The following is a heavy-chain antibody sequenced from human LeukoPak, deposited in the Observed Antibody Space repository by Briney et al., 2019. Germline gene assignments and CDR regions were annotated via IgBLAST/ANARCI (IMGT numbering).Heavy chain of an antibody. Sequence: SETLSLTCTVSGYSISSGYYWGWIRQPPGKGLEWIGSIYHSGSTYYNPSLKSRVTISVDTSKNQFSLNLTSLTAADTAVYYCARDRKYYYHMDVWGKGTTVTVSS. CDR2: IYHSGST. V-gene: IGHV4-38-2*02. CDR1: GYSISSGYY. CDR3: ARDRKYYYHMDV. J-gene: IGHJ6*03. D-gene: IGHD1-14*01.